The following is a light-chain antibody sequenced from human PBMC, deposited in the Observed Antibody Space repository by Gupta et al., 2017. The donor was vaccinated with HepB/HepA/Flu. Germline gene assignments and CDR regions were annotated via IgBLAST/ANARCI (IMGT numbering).Light chain of an antibody. CDR2: AAS. CDR3: QQRDSTPGT. J-gene: IGKJ2*02. Sequence: DIQMTQSPSSLSASVGDRVTITFRASQSISSCLNWYQQKPGKAPKLLIYAASRLQSGVPSRFSGSGSGTDFTLTISRLQPEDFATYYCQQRDSTPGTFGQGTKLDIK. CDR1: QSISSC. V-gene: IGKV1-39*01.